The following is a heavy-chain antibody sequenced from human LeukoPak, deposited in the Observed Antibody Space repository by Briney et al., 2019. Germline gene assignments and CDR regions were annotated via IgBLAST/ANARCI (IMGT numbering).Heavy chain of an antibody. Sequence: GGSLRLSCAASGFTFSSYAMTWIRQAPGKGLEWVSAISGSGGSTYYADSVKGRFTISRDNSKNTLYLQMNSLRAEDTAVYYCANGGYYYYMDVWGKGTTVTVSS. CDR2: ISGSGGST. CDR1: GFTFSSYA. CDR3: ANGGYYYYMDV. V-gene: IGHV3-23*01. J-gene: IGHJ6*03.